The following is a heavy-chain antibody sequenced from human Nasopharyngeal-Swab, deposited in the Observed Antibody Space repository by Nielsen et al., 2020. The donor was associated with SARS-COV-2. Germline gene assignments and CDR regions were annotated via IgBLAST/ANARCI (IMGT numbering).Heavy chain of an antibody. CDR1: GFTFSSSS. CDR2: ISSSSSYI. V-gene: IGHV3-21*01. CDR3: ARSLRGSSLHY. J-gene: IGHJ4*02. D-gene: IGHD6-6*01. Sequence: GESLKISCAASGFTFSSSSMNWVRQAPGKGLEWVSSISSSSSYIYYADSVKGRFTISRDNAKNSLYLQMNSLRAEDTAVYYCARSLRGSSLHYWGQGTLVTVSS.